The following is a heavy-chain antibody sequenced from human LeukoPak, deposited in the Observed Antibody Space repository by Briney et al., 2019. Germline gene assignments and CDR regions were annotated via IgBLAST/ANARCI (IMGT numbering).Heavy chain of an antibody. D-gene: IGHD3-22*01. CDR1: GFTFSSYG. CDR3: ARNGRTNYDNDY. J-gene: IGHJ4*02. Sequence: GGSLRLSCAASGFTFSSYGMSWVRQAPGKGLEWVSAISGSGGSTYYADSVKGRFTISRDNSKNTLYLQMNSLRSDDTAVYYCARNGRTNYDNDYWGQGTLVTVSS. CDR2: ISGSGGST. V-gene: IGHV3-23*01.